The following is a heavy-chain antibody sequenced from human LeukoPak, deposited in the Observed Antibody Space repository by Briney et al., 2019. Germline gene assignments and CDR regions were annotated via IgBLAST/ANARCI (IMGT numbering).Heavy chain of an antibody. CDR3: ASLTRCSSTSCYTAPLGY. V-gene: IGHV1-69*05. J-gene: IGHJ4*02. Sequence: ASVKVSCKASGGTFSSYAISWVRQAPGQGLEWMGGIIPIFGTANYAQKFQGRVTITTDESTSTAYMELSSLTSEDTAVYYCASLTRCSSTSCYTAPLGYWGQGTLVTVSS. D-gene: IGHD2-2*02. CDR1: GGTFSSYA. CDR2: IIPIFGTA.